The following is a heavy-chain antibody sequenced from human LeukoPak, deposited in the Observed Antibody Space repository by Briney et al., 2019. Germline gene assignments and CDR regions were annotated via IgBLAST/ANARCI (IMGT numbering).Heavy chain of an antibody. J-gene: IGHJ4*02. CDR1: GDSINGGGYY. CDR2: IYYSGST. D-gene: IGHD3-10*01. V-gene: IGHV4-31*03. Sequence: SQTLSLTCTVSGDSINGGGYYWSWIRQHPGTGLEWIGYIYYSGSTYYNPSLKSRVTISVDTSKNQFSLKVSSVTVADTAVYYCARDAYYGPGSLVYWGQGTLVTVSS. CDR3: ARDAYYGPGSLVY.